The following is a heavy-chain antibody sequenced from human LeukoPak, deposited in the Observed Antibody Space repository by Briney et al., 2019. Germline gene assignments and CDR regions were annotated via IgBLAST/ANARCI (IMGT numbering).Heavy chain of an antibody. CDR3: AKDRGVWKYFDFCGMDV. V-gene: IGHV3-9*01. J-gene: IGHJ6*02. CDR1: GFTFDDYA. D-gene: IGHD3-9*01. CDR2: ISWNSGSI. Sequence: GRSLRPSCAASGFTFDDYAMHWVRQAPGKGLEWVSGISWNSGSIGYADSVKGRFTISRDNSKNTLYLQMNSLRAEDTAVYYCAKDRGVWKYFDFCGMDVWGQGTTVTVSS.